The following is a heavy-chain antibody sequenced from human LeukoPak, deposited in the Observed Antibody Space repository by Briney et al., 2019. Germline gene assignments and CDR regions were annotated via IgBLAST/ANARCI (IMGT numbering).Heavy chain of an antibody. V-gene: IGHV3-23*01. D-gene: IGHD6-19*01. J-gene: IGHJ4*02. CDR1: GFIFGSCA. Sequence: PGGSLRLSCAASGFIFGSCAMTWVRQAPGKGLEWVSSISAAGSNIQYADSVKGRFTISRDNSKTTLYLQMNSLSAEDTAVYYCARLAVAGSISDYWGQGTLVTVSS. CDR3: ARLAVAGSISDY. CDR2: ISAAGSNI.